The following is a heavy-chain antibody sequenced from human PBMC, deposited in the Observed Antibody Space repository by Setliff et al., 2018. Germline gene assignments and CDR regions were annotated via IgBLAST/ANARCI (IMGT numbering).Heavy chain of an antibody. CDR3: ARVARLVLSRNAFDI. CDR2: IYYSGST. V-gene: IGHV4-31*03. Sequence: KPSETLSLTCTVSGGSISSGGYYWSWIRQHPGKGLEWIGYIYYSGSTYYNPSLKSRVTVSVDTSKDQFSLKLSSVTAADTAVYYCARVARLVLSRNAFDIWGQGTMVT. D-gene: IGHD2-2*01. J-gene: IGHJ3*02. CDR1: GGSISSGGYY.